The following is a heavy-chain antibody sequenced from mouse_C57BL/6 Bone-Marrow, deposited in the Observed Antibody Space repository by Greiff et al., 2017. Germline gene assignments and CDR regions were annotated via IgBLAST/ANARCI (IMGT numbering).Heavy chain of an antibody. D-gene: IGHD1-1*01. J-gene: IGHJ2*01. CDR3: TSYYYGSRWFDY. CDR1: GFNIKDDY. Sequence: EVQLQQSGAELVRPGASVKLSCTASGFNIKDDYMHWVKQRPEQGLEWIGWIDPENGDTEYASKFQGKATITADKSSNTAYLQLSILTSEDTAVYYGTSYYYGSRWFDYWGQGTTLTVSS. CDR2: IDPENGDT. V-gene: IGHV14-4*01.